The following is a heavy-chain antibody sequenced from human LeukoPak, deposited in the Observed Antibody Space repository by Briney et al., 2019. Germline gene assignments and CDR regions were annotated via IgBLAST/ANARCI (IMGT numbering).Heavy chain of an antibody. CDR2: IYSGGST. Sequence: GGSLRLSCAASGFTVSSNYMSWVRQAPGKGLEWVSVIYSGGSTYYADSVKGRFTISRDNSKNTLYLQMNSLRAEDTAVYYCASCDSSGPDAFDIWGQGTMVTVSS. J-gene: IGHJ3*02. CDR3: ASCDSSGPDAFDI. CDR1: GFTVSSNY. D-gene: IGHD3-22*01. V-gene: IGHV3-53*01.